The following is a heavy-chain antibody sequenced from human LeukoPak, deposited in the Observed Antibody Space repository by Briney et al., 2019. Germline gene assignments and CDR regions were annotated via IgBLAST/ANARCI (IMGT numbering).Heavy chain of an antibody. CDR1: GGSISSYF. CDR2: IYTSGST. J-gene: IGHJ4*02. CDR3: ARGNNFWSGYSQDYFDY. Sequence: SETLSLTCTVSGGSISSYFWSWIRQPAGKGMEWIGRIYTSGSTNYNPSLKSRVTMSVDTSKNQFSLRLTSVTAADTAAYYCARGNNFWSGYSQDYFDYWGQGTLVTVSS. V-gene: IGHV4-4*07. D-gene: IGHD3-3*01.